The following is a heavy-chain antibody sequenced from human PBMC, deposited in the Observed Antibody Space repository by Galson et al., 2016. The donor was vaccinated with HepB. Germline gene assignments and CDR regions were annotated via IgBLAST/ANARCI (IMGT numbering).Heavy chain of an antibody. CDR2: IYTSGNT. Sequence: ETLSLTCSVSGGSINGYFWSWIRHPPGKGLEWIGRIYTSGNTNYNPSLKSRVTISLDTSRNQFSLKLTSLTAADTAVYYCARVPLATSMETKSHAFDIWGQGTMVTVSS. J-gene: IGHJ3*02. V-gene: IGHV4-4*08. D-gene: IGHD2/OR15-2a*01. CDR3: ARVPLATSMETKSHAFDI. CDR1: GGSINGYF.